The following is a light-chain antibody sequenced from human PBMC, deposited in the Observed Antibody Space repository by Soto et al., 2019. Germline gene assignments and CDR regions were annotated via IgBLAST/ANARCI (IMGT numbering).Light chain of an antibody. CDR1: QSISSY. CDR3: QQSYSTPWT. V-gene: IGKV1-39*01. J-gene: IGKJ1*01. CDR2: AAS. Sequence: DIQMTQSPSSLSASVGDRVTITCRASQSISSYLNLYQQKPGKAPKLLIYAASSLQSGVPSRFSGSGSGTDFTPTISSLQPEDFATYYCQQSYSTPWTFGQGTKVDIK.